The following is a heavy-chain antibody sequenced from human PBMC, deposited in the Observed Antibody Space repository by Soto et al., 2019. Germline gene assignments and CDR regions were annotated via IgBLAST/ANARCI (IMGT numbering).Heavy chain of an antibody. D-gene: IGHD2-15*01. CDR3: SRVEEDIVVVVAATRYYYYMDV. CDR2: INPNSGGT. V-gene: IGHV1-2*04. J-gene: IGHJ6*03. CDR1: GYTFTGYY. Sequence: GASVKVSCKASGYTFTGYYMHWVRQAPGQGLEWMGWINPNSGGTNYAQKFQGWVTMTRDTSISTAYTELSRLRSDDTAVYYCSRVEEDIVVVVAATRYYYYMDVWGKGTTVTVSS.